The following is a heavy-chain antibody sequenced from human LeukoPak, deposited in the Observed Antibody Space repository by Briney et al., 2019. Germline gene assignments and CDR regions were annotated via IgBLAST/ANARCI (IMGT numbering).Heavy chain of an antibody. Sequence: KPGGSLRLSCAASGFSLRDHYMTWIRQAPGKGLDWVAYISSSGSSIFYADSVKGRSSISRDIAKNSLFLHMDSLSVEDSAVYYCASSHIRRRELHGFDYWGRGALVTVSS. V-gene: IGHV3-11*01. CDR1: GFSLRDHY. CDR2: ISSSGSSI. D-gene: IGHD4-23*01. CDR3: ASSHIRRRELHGFDY. J-gene: IGHJ4*02.